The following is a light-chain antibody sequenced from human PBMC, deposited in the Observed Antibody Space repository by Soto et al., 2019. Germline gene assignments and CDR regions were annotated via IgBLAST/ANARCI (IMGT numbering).Light chain of an antibody. CDR1: QSVSSNY. CDR3: QQYESLPTT. Sequence: EIVLTQSPGTLSLSPGERATLSCRASQSVSSNYLAWYQQKPGQAPRLLMYGAFNRAAGTPGRFSGSGSGADFTLIISRLDPEDFAVYYCQQYESLPTTFGGGTKVDIK. CDR2: GAF. V-gene: IGKV3-20*01. J-gene: IGKJ4*01.